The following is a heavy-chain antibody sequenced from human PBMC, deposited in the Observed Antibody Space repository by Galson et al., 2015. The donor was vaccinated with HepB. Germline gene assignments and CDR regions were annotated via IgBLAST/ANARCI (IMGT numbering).Heavy chain of an antibody. CDR3: ASIPSTGNFDY. J-gene: IGHJ4*02. CDR1: GFTFSSYE. Sequence: SLRLSCAASGFTFSSYEMNWVRQAPGKGLEWVSYISSSGSTIYYADSVKGRFTISRDNAKNSLYLQMNSLRAEDTAVYYCASIPSTGNFDYWGQGTLVTVSS. CDR2: ISSSGSTI. D-gene: IGHD1-1*01. V-gene: IGHV3-48*03.